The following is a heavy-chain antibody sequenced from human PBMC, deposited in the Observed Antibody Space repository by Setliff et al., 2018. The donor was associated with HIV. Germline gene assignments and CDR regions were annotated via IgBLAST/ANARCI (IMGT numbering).Heavy chain of an antibody. D-gene: IGHD2-21*02. CDR2: IYYSGST. V-gene: IGHV4-59*08. CDR3: ARLLQGGNYAFDI. Sequence: SETLSLTCTVSGGSIVRYYWTWIRQPPGKGLEWIGYIYYSGSTNYNPSLKSRVIISVDTSKMQFSLKLRSVTAADTAMYCCARLLQGGNYAFDIWGQGTMVTVSS. CDR1: GGSIVRYY. J-gene: IGHJ3*02.